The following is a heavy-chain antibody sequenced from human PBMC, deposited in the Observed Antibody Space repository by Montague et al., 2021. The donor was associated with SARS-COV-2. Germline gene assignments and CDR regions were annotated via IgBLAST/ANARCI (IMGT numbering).Heavy chain of an antibody. CDR2: ISTSAYTT. CDR1: GFTFSNYD. Sequence: SLRLSCAASGFTFSNYDMNWVRQDPGKGPEWISYISTSAYTTSYAGSVKGRFTISRDNGKNSLFLQMNSLRVEDTAVYYCTRDYRSIVGDGLEIWGQGTKVTVSS. V-gene: IGHV3-48*03. D-gene: IGHD3-16*02. J-gene: IGHJ3*02. CDR3: TRDYRSIVGDGLEI.